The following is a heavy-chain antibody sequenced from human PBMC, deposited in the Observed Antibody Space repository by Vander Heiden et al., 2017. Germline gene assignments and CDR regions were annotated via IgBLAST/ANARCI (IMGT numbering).Heavy chain of an antibody. Sequence: EVQLVESGGGLVQPGGSLKLSCTASGFAFSGSAMHWVRQASGKGLGWVGRIRSKATSYATDYAASVKGRFTISRDDSKDTAYLQMNSLKTEDSAVYYCTRRIWGSDSYYFDYWGQGTLVTVSS. CDR1: GFAFSGSA. CDR2: IRSKATSYAT. V-gene: IGHV3-73*02. J-gene: IGHJ4*02. D-gene: IGHD3-16*01. CDR3: TRRIWGSDSYYFDY.